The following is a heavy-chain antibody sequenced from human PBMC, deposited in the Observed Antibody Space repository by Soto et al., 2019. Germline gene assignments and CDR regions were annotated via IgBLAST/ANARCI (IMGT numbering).Heavy chain of an antibody. V-gene: IGHV5-51*01. D-gene: IGHD5-18*01. Sequence: GASVKISCKGSGDSVTSYWSGWVRQMPGKGLEWMGIIYPGDSDTRYSPSFQGQVTISADKSISTAYLQWSSLKASDTAMHYCARTESGYSYGFADVWGQGTTVTVSS. CDR2: IYPGDSDT. J-gene: IGHJ6*02. CDR3: ARTESGYSYGFADV. CDR1: GDSVTSYW.